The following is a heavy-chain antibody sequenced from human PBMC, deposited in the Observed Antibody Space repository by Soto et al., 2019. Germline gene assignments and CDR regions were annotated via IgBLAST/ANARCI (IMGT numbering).Heavy chain of an antibody. D-gene: IGHD2-8*01. CDR2: VYYRGSS. CDR3: VSQRTSVLTHAYVDY. J-gene: IGHJ4*02. CDR1: GGSVSNSNYY. Sequence: QLQLQESGPGLVKPSETLSLTCTVSGGSVSNSNYYWGWIRQSPGKGLEWIGSVYYRGSSYSKSSVKSRVTISVDTSKNQFSLNLNSVTASDTAVYYCVSQRTSVLTHAYVDYWGPGALVTVSS. V-gene: IGHV4-39*01.